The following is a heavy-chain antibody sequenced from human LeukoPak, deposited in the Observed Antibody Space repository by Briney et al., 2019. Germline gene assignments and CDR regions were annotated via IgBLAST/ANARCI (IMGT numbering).Heavy chain of an antibody. J-gene: IGHJ4*02. Sequence: PGGSLRLSCAASGFTFSSYGMHWVRQAPGKGLEWVAFIRYDGSNKYYADSVKGRFTISRDNSKNTLYLQMNSLRAEDTAVYYCAKEHDFWSGYGDYWGQGTLVTVSS. D-gene: IGHD3-3*01. CDR3: AKEHDFWSGYGDY. CDR2: IRYDGSNK. V-gene: IGHV3-30*02. CDR1: GFTFSSYG.